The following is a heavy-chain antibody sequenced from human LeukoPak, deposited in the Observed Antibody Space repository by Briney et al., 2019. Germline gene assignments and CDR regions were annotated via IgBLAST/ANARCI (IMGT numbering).Heavy chain of an antibody. D-gene: IGHD3-16*01. CDR1: GFTFTSYA. CDR2: INAGNGNT. V-gene: IGHV1-3*01. Sequence: GGSLRLSCAASGFTFTSYAMHWVRQAPGQRLEWMGWINAGNGNTKYSQKFQGRVTITRDTSASTAYMELSSLRSEDTAVYYCARVLRGDYYYYYGMDVWGQGTTVTVSS. CDR3: ARVLRGDYYYYYGMDV. J-gene: IGHJ6*02.